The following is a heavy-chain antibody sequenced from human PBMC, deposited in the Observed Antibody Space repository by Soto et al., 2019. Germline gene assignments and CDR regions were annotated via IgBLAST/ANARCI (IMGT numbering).Heavy chain of an antibody. CDR1: GFTFSNYS. J-gene: IGHJ6*02. V-gene: IGHV3-48*01. Sequence: GGSLRLSCAASGFTFSNYSMNWVRQAPGKGLEWVSYISSSSSTIYYADSVKGRFTISRDNAKNSLYLQMNSLRAEDTAVYYCARDQNYYGSGSYYNVLGYYYYGMDVWG. CDR2: ISSSSSTI. D-gene: IGHD3-10*01. CDR3: ARDQNYYGSGSYYNVLGYYYYGMDV.